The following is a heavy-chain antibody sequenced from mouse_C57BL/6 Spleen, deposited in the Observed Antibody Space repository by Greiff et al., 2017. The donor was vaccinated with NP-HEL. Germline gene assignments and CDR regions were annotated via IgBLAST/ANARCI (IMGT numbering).Heavy chain of an antibody. Sequence: QVQLKQSGAELVRPGSSVKLSCKASGYTFTSYWMDWVKQRPGQGLEWIGNIYPSDSETHYNQKFKDKATLTVDKSSSTAYMQLSSLTSEDSAVYYCARSGSYYAMDYWGQGTSVTVSS. CDR3: ARSGSYYAMDY. CDR1: GYTFTSYW. J-gene: IGHJ4*01. V-gene: IGHV1-61*01. CDR2: IYPSDSET.